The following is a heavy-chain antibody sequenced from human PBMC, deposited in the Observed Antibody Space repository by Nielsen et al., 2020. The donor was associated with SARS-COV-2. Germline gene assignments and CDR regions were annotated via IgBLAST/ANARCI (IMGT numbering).Heavy chain of an antibody. V-gene: IGHV3-23*01. Sequence: GESLKISCAASGFSFSSYAMSWVRQAPGKGLQWVSAISRSADQIYYADSVKGRFTISRDNSRNVLYPHMNDLRPEDTAVYYCAKVGYDYWGQGTLVTVSS. J-gene: IGHJ4*02. CDR1: GFSFSSYA. D-gene: IGHD3-22*01. CDR2: ISRSADQI. CDR3: AKVGYDY.